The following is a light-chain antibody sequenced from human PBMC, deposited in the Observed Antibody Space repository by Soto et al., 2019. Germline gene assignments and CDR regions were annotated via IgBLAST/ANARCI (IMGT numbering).Light chain of an antibody. CDR1: SSDVGLYDY. J-gene: IGLJ1*01. Sequence: QSVLTQPPSASGSPGQSVTISCTGTSSDVGLYDYVSWYQQHPGKVPKLLIYEVTQRPSGVPDRFSGSKSGNTASLTVSGLQAEDEADSSCSSYGVNSNYVFGTGTKVTVL. CDR3: SSYGVNSNYV. V-gene: IGLV2-8*01. CDR2: EVT.